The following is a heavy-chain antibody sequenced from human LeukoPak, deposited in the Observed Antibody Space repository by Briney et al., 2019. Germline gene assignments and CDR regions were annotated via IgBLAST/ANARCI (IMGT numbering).Heavy chain of an antibody. Sequence: SETLSLTCTVSGGSISSYYWSWIRQPPGKGLEWIGEINHSGSTNYNPSLKSRVTISVDTSKNQFSLKLSSVTAADTAVYYCARGPRAKYSGSYEGRKNWFDPWGQGTLVTVSS. V-gene: IGHV4-34*01. CDR2: INHSGST. D-gene: IGHD1-26*01. CDR1: GGSISSYY. CDR3: ARGPRAKYSGSYEGRKNWFDP. J-gene: IGHJ5*02.